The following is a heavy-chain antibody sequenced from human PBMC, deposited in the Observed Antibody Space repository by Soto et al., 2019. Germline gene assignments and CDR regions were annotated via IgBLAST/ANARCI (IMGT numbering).Heavy chain of an antibody. J-gene: IGHJ6*02. D-gene: IGHD2-8*01. V-gene: IGHV4-59*01. CDR1: CGSIGGDS. CDR3: ARAGIVQVSYAMDV. CDR2: IYHSGST. Sequence: PSETLSLTCTVSCGSIGGDSLSWIRQSPGKGLDFIGYIYHSGSTNYNPSLKSRVTISMDTSKNQFSLRLSSVTAADTAVYYCARAGIVQVSYAMDVWGQGTTVTVSS.